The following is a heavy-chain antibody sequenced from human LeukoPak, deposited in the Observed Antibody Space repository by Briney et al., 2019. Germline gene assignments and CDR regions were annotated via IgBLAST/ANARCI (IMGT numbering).Heavy chain of an antibody. CDR3: GRDLPTVTSIDY. D-gene: IGHD4-17*01. J-gene: IGHJ4*02. CDR1: GFTFSNFI. CDR2: ISSSSSYI. V-gene: IGHV3-21*06. Sequence: GGSLRLSCAASGFTFSNFIVNWVRQAPGKGLEWVSSISSSSSYIYYADSVKGRFTISRDNAKNSLYLQMNSLRSEDTAVYYCGRDLPTVTSIDYWGQGTLVTVSS.